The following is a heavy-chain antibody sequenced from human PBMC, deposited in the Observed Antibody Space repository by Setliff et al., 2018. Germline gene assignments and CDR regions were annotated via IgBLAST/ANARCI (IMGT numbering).Heavy chain of an antibody. D-gene: IGHD2-2*01. V-gene: IGHV1-18*01. CDR3: SRLVRYCSRTTCQTASGAEL. Sequence: ASVKVSCKTSGYTFAAYGITWVRQAPGQGLEWMGWISVYSGNTNYAQKLQGRVTMTTDASTNTAYMELRGLTSDDTAVYYCSRLVRYCSRTTCQTASGAELWGQGTLVTVSS. CDR1: GYTFAAYG. CDR2: ISVYSGNT. J-gene: IGHJ4*02.